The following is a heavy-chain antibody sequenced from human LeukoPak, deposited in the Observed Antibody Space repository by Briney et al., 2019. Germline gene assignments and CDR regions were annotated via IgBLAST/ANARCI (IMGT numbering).Heavy chain of an antibody. CDR1: RVTFSNYW. CDR2: INSDGSST. V-gene: IGHV3-74*01. D-gene: IGHD4-17*01. Sequence: PGGSLRLSCAASRVTFSNYWMHWVRQAPGKGLVWVSRINSDGSSTSYADSVRGQFTISRDNAKNTLYLQMNSLRAEDTAVYYCASHGDYDAFDIWGQGTVVTVSS. J-gene: IGHJ3*02. CDR3: ASHGDYDAFDI.